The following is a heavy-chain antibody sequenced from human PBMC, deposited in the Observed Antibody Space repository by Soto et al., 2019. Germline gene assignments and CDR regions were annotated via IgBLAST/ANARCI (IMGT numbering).Heavy chain of an antibody. D-gene: IGHD6-13*01. Sequence: QVQLVQSGPEVKKPGTSVKVSCKTSGYGFSNYVVSWVRQAPGQGLEWVGRVDPDNVHTKYAQKLQGRVTMATDTATNTADMDLRSLTFDDTAVYYCARGAAPGYSYFYYMDVWGKGTTVTVSS. CDR1: GYGFSNYV. J-gene: IGHJ6*03. V-gene: IGHV1-18*01. CDR3: ARGAAPGYSYFYYMDV. CDR2: VDPDNVHT.